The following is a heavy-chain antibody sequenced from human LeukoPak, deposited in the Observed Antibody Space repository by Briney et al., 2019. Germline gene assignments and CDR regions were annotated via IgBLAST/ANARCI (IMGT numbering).Heavy chain of an antibody. CDR1: GGSISTYY. D-gene: IGHD1-26*01. CDR3: ARARVGATSDDALDI. J-gene: IGHJ3*02. CDR2: IYYTGST. Sequence: SSETLSLTCTVSGGSISTYYWSWIRQPPGKGLEWIGYIYYTGSTNYNPSLKSRVTISVDTSKNQFSLKLTSVTAADTAVYYCARARVGATSDDALDIWGQGTMVTVPS. V-gene: IGHV4-59*01.